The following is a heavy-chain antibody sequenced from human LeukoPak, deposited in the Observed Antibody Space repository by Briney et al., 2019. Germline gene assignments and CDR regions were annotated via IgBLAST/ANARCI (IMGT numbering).Heavy chain of an antibody. CDR3: TATTWIQLWLRDY. CDR2: IKSKTDGGTT. CDR1: GFTFSNAW. V-gene: IGHV3-15*01. D-gene: IGHD5-18*01. J-gene: IGHJ4*02. Sequence: GGSLRLSCAASGFTFSNAWMSWVRQAPGKGLEWVGRIKSKTDGGTTDYAAPVKGRFTISRDDSKNTLYLQMNSLKTEDTAVYYCTATTWIQLWLRDYWGQGTLVTVSS.